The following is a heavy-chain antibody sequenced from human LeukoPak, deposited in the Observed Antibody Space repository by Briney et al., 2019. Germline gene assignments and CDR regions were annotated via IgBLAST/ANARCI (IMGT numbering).Heavy chain of an antibody. D-gene: IGHD1-7*01. J-gene: IGHJ4*02. Sequence: GGSLGLSCAASGFTFSSYGMHWVRQAPGKGLEWVAVIWFDGSTKYYGDSVKGRFTISRDNSRDTLYLQMNSLRAEDTAVYYCATLPRTYGPLDYWGQGTLVTVSS. CDR3: ATLPRTYGPLDY. V-gene: IGHV3-33*01. CDR2: IWFDGSTK. CDR1: GFTFSSYG.